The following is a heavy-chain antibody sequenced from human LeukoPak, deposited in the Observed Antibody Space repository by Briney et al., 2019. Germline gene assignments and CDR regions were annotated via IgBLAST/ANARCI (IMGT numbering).Heavy chain of an antibody. CDR3: ASPGGLWFGPPGY. D-gene: IGHD3-10*01. Sequence: PGGSLRLSCAASGFPFSSYGMHWVRQAPGKGLEWVALISYDGSNNHYADSVKGRFSISRDDSKNTLYLQMNSLRAEDTAVYYCASPGGLWFGPPGYWGQGTLVTVSS. CDR2: ISYDGSNN. J-gene: IGHJ4*02. V-gene: IGHV3-30*03. CDR1: GFPFSSYG.